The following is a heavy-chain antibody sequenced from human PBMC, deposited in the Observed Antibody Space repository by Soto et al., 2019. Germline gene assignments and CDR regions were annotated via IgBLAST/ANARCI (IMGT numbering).Heavy chain of an antibody. CDR3: VKGMAVARQWLGY. CDR1: GFTFSSYG. V-gene: IGHV3-30*18. Sequence: QVQLVESGGGVVQPERSLRLSCAASGFTFSSYGMHWVRQAPGKGLEWVAAISGDGRDTYYGDSVKGRFTISRDNSRNTLYVQMNSLRVEDPDVYYCVKGMAVARQWLGYWGQGTLVTVSS. D-gene: IGHD6-19*01. CDR2: ISGDGRDT. J-gene: IGHJ4*02.